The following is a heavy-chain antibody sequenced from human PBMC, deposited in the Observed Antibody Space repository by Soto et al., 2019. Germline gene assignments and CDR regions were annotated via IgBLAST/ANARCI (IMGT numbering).Heavy chain of an antibody. V-gene: IGHV3-23*01. CDR2: IDRGGGST. J-gene: IGHJ4*02. CDR1: GFAFSTYA. CDR3: VKLLAQNFDY. Sequence: EVQLLESGGGLVQPGGSLRLSCAASGFAFSTYAMSWVRQAPGKGLEWVSSIDRGGGSTNYADSEKGRFTISRDNSKNTLYQQMNSLRAEDTAVYYCVKLLAQNFDYWGQGVLLTVSS.